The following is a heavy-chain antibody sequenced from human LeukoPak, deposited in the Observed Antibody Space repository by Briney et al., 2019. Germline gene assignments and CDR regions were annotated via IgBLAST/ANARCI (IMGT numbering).Heavy chain of an antibody. CDR2: IKKDGREK. J-gene: IGHJ5*02. D-gene: IGHD3-10*01. V-gene: IGHV3-7*01. Sequence: GGSLRLSCAASGFTFSNYWMSWVRQAPGKGLEWVANIKKDGREKYYVDSVKGRFTISRDNAKNSLYLQMNSLRAEDTAMYYCARPLMYYYGSETYFWFDPWGQGTLVTVSS. CDR1: GFTFSNYW. CDR3: ARPLMYYYGSETYFWFDP.